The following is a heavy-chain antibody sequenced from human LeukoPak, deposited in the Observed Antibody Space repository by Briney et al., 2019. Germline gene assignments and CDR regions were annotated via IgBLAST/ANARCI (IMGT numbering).Heavy chain of an antibody. CDR3: ARALRAYCGGDCYSYYFDY. CDR2: IYSGGTT. J-gene: IGHJ4*02. D-gene: IGHD2-21*02. CDR1: GFTVSSNY. V-gene: IGHV3-53*01. Sequence: GGSLSLSCAASGFTVSSNYMSWVRQAQGKGLEWVSGIYSGGTTYYADSVRGRFTISRDNSKNTLYLQMNSLRAEDTAVYYCARALRAYCGGDCYSYYFDYWGQGTLVTVSS.